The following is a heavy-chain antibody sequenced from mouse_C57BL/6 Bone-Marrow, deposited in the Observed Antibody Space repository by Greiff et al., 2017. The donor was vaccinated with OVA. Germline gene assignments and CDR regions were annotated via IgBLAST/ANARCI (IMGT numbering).Heavy chain of an antibody. D-gene: IGHD3-2*02. CDR3: AREGQLRLDFDY. CDR1: GYTFTDYY. V-gene: IGHV1-26*01. Sequence: VQLQQSGPELVKPGASVKISCKASGYTFTDYYMNWVKQSHGKSLEWIGDINPNNGGTSYNQKFKGKATLTVDKSSSTAYMELRSLTSEDSAVYYCAREGQLRLDFDYWGQGTTLTVSS. CDR2: INPNNGGT. J-gene: IGHJ2*01.